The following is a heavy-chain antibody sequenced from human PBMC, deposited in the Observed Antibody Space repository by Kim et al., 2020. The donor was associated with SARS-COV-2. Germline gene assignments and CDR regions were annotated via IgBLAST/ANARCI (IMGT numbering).Heavy chain of an antibody. CDR1: GGTFSSYA. CDR3: ARDGGRPLFGVVNYYYYYMDV. CDR2: IIPIFGTA. Sequence: SVKVSCKASGGTFSSYAISWVRQAPGQGLEWMGGIIPIFGTANYAQKFQGRVTITADESTSTAYMELSSLRSEDTAVYYCARDGGRPLFGVVNYYYYYMDVWGKGTTVTVSS. V-gene: IGHV1-69*13. J-gene: IGHJ6*03. D-gene: IGHD3-3*01.